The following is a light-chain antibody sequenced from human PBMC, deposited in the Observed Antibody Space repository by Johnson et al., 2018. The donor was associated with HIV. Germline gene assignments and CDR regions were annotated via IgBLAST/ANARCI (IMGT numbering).Light chain of an antibody. CDR1: SSNIGNNY. J-gene: IGLJ1*01. Sequence: QSVLTQPPSVSAAAGQKVTISCSGSSSNIGNNYVSWYQQLPGTAPKLLIYDNNKRPSGIPDRISGSKSGTSATLGITGLQTGDEADYYCGTWDSSLNAYVFGAATKVAVL. V-gene: IGLV1-51*01. CDR2: DNN. CDR3: GTWDSSLNAYV.